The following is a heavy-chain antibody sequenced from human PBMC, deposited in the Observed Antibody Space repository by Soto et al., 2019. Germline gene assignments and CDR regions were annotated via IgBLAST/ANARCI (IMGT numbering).Heavy chain of an antibody. CDR3: ARGGQIAASPSGWYGYYYYGMDV. V-gene: IGHV4-34*01. CDR1: GGSFSGYY. D-gene: IGHD6-19*01. CDR2: INHSGST. Sequence: SSETLSLTCAVYGGSFSGYYWSWIRRPPGKGLEWIGEINHSGSTNYNPSLKSRVTISVDTSKNQFSLKLSSVTAADTAVYYCARGGQIAASPSGWYGYYYYGMDVWGQGTTVTVYS. J-gene: IGHJ6*02.